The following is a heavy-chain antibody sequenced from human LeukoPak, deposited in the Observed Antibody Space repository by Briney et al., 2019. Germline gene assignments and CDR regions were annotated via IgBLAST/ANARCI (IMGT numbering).Heavy chain of an antibody. J-gene: IGHJ4*02. CDR3: ARSFWYSLSEGSFDY. Sequence: GGSLRLSCAASGFTFSDYYMSWIRQAPGKGLEWVSSISSSSSYIYYADSVKGRFTISRDNAKNSLYLQMNSLRAEDTAVYYCARSFWYSLSEGSFDYWGQGTLVTVSS. V-gene: IGHV3-11*06. CDR2: ISSSSSYI. D-gene: IGHD2-21*02. CDR1: GFTFSDYY.